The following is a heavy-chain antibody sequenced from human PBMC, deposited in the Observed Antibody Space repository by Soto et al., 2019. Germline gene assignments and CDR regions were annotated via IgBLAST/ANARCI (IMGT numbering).Heavy chain of an antibody. CDR3: ARKYCSGGSCRNWFDP. D-gene: IGHD2-15*01. J-gene: IGHJ5*02. Sequence: LSLTCAISGDSVSSNSAAWNWIRQSPSRGLEWLGRTYYRSKWYNDYAVSVKSRITINPDTSKNQFSLQLNSVTPEDTAVYYCARKYCSGGSCRNWFDPWGQGTLVTVSS. CDR1: GDSVSSNSAA. CDR2: TYYRSKWYN. V-gene: IGHV6-1*01.